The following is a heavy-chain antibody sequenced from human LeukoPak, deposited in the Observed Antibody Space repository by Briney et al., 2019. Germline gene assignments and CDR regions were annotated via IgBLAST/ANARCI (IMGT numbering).Heavy chain of an antibody. CDR2: MNPNSGNT. CDR1: GYTFTSYD. V-gene: IGHV1-8*01. Sequence: ASVKVSCKASGYTFTSYDINWVRQATGQGLEWMGWMNPNSGNTGYAQKFQGRVTMTRNTSISTAYMELSSLRSEDTAVYYCARGYDFWSGSIDYYYMDVWGKGTTVTVSS. D-gene: IGHD3-3*01. J-gene: IGHJ6*03. CDR3: ARGYDFWSGSIDYYYMDV.